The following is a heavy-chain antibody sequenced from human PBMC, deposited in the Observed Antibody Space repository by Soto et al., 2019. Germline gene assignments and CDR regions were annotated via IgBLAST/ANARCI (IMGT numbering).Heavy chain of an antibody. Sequence: SKTLSLTCTVSGGSISSYYWSWIRQPTGKGLEWIGYIYYSGSTNYNPSLKSRVTIPVDTSKNQFSLKLSSVTAADTAVYYCARSFGRFLEVFDYWGQGTLVTVSS. V-gene: IGHV4-59*01. CDR1: GGSISSYY. D-gene: IGHD3-3*01. J-gene: IGHJ4*02. CDR3: ARSFGRFLEVFDY. CDR2: IYYSGST.